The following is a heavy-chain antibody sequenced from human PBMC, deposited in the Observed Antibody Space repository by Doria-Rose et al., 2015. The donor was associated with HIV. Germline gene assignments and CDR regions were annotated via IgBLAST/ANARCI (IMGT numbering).Heavy chain of an antibody. CDR3: ARDSDSSGWYVPYDY. D-gene: IGHD6-19*01. Sequence: RSLRLPCAASGFTFSSYALHWVRQAPGKGLEWMSTIAFDGSENHYIDSVKGRFTVSRDNSRNTLYLQMNSLRPEDTAVYYCARDSDSSGWYVPYDYWGQGTLVTVSS. CDR1: GFTFSSYA. CDR2: IAFDGSEN. V-gene: IGHV3-30-3*01. J-gene: IGHJ4*02.